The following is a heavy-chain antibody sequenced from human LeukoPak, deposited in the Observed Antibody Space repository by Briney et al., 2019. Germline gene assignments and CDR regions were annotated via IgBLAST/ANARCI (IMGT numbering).Heavy chain of an antibody. CDR1: VFAFTTYC. CDR3: SRSMRSGMGSYWFDP. V-gene: IGHV3-74*01. CDR2: ISSDGSST. Sequence: PGGSLRLSCAASVFAFTTYCMHCVRQAPGKGLVWVSRISSDGSSTSCADSVKGRFTISRDSAKNTLYLQMNSLRGDDPAVYYLSRSMRSGMGSYWFDPWGRGTLATVSS. D-gene: IGHD1-1*01. J-gene: IGHJ5*02.